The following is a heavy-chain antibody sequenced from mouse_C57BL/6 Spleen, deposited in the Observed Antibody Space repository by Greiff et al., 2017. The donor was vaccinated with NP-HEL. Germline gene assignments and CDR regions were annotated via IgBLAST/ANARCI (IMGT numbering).Heavy chain of an antibody. CDR1: GYTFTSYW. D-gene: IGHD1-1*01. Sequence: QVHVKQPGAELVKPGASVKLSCKASGYTFTSYWMHWVKQRPGQGLEWIGMIHPNSGSTNYNEKFKSKATLTVDKSSSTAYMQLSSLTSEDSAVYYCARCHYYYYFDYWGQGTTLTVSS. CDR3: ARCHYYYYFDY. J-gene: IGHJ2*01. V-gene: IGHV1-64*01. CDR2: IHPNSGST.